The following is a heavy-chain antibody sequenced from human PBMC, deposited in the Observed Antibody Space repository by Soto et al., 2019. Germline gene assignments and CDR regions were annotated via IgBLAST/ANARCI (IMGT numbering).Heavy chain of an antibody. V-gene: IGHV4-31*03. CDR3: ARAGHSSSSEGANWFDP. D-gene: IGHD6-6*01. CDR1: GGSISNGGYY. Sequence: SETLSLTCTVSGGSISNGGYYWSWIRQHPGKGLEWIGYIYYSGSTYYNPSLTSRVTISVDTSKNQFSLNLSSVTAADTAVYYCARAGHSSSSEGANWFDPWGQGTLVTVSS. J-gene: IGHJ5*02. CDR2: IYYSGST.